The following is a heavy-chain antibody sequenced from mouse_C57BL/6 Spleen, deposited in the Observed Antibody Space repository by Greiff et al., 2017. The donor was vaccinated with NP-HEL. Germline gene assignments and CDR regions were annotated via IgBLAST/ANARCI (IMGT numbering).Heavy chain of an antibody. Sequence: QVQLKQPGAELVKPGASVKLSCKASGYTFTSYWMHWVKQRPGQGLEWIGMIHPNSGSTNYNEKFKSKATLTVDKSSSTAYMQLRSLTSEDSAVYYCARERTRLYFDYWGQGTTLTVSS. CDR2: IHPNSGST. V-gene: IGHV1-64*01. J-gene: IGHJ2*01. CDR1: GYTFTSYW. CDR3: ARERTRLYFDY.